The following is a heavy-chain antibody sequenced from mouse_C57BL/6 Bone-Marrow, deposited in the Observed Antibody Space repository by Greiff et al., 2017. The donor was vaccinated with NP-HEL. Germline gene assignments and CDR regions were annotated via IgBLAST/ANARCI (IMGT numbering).Heavy chain of an antibody. J-gene: IGHJ3*01. CDR2: IYPGDGDT. CDR1: GYAFSSYW. V-gene: IGHV1-80*01. D-gene: IGHD1-1*01. Sequence: QVQLKESGAELVKPGASVKISCKASGYAFSSYWMNWVKQRPGKGLEWIGQIYPGDGDTNYNGKFKGKATLTADKSSSTAYMQLSSLTSEDSAVYFCARSGGLYYVAYWGQGTLVTVSA. CDR3: ARSGGLYYVAY.